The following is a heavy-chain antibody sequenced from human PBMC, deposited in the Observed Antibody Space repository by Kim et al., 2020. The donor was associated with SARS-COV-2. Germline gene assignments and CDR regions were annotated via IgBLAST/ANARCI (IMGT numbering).Heavy chain of an antibody. CDR3: ARGAEDY. J-gene: IGHJ4*02. Sequence: SDSYHNYSPSFQGHVTISADKSISTAYLQWSSLKDSDTAMYYCARGAEDYWGQGTLVTVSS. CDR2: SDSYH. V-gene: IGHV5-10-1*01.